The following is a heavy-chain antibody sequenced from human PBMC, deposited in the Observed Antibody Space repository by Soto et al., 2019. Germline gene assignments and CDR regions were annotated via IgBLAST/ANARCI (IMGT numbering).Heavy chain of an antibody. CDR1: GGSISSGGYY. CDR2: IYYSGST. J-gene: IGHJ6*02. V-gene: IGHV4-31*03. CDR3: ARDDYYYYGMDV. Sequence: SETLSLTCTVSGGSISSGGYYWSWIRQHPGKGLEWIGYIYYSGSTYYNPSLKSRVTISVDTSKNQFSLKLSSVTAADTAVYYCARDDYYYYGMDVWGQGTTVTVSS.